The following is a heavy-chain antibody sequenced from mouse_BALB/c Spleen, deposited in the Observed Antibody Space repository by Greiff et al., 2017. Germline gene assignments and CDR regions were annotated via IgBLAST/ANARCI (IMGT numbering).Heavy chain of an antibody. D-gene: IGHD1-1*01. Sequence: EVQLQQSGPELVKPGASVKMSCKASGYTFTSYVMHWVKQKPGQGLEWIGYINPYNDGTKYNEKFKGKATLTSDKSSSTAYMELSSLTSEDSAVYYCARHEGYYGSSYEWFAYWGQGTLVTVSA. CDR3: ARHEGYYGSSYEWFAY. CDR2: INPYNDGT. V-gene: IGHV1-14*01. J-gene: IGHJ3*01. CDR1: GYTFTSYV.